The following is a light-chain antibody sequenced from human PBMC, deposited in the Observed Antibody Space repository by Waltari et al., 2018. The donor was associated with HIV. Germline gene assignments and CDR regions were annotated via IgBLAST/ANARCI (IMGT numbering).Light chain of an antibody. Sequence: DIVMTQSPDSLAVSLGERATINCKSSQSILYSSNNKNYLAWYQQKPGQPPKLLIYLASTRESGVPDRFSGSGSGTDFTLTISSRQAEDVAVYYCQQYDSTPLTFGGGTKVEIK. CDR1: QSILYSSNNKNY. CDR3: QQYDSTPLT. J-gene: IGKJ4*01. CDR2: LAS. V-gene: IGKV4-1*01.